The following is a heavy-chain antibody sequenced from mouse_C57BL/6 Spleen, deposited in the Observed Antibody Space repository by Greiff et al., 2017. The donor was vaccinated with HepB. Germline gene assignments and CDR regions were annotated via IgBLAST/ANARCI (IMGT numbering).Heavy chain of an antibody. CDR1: GFTFSSYG. Sequence: EVQLQESGGDLVKPGGSLKLSCAASGFTFSSYGMSWVRQTPDKRLEWVATISSGGSYTYYPDSVKGRFTISRDNAKNTLYLQMSSLKSEDTAMYYCARHENYGSSSRFDYWGQGTTLTVSS. V-gene: IGHV5-6*01. CDR2: ISSGGSYT. J-gene: IGHJ2*01. CDR3: ARHENYGSSSRFDY. D-gene: IGHD1-1*01.